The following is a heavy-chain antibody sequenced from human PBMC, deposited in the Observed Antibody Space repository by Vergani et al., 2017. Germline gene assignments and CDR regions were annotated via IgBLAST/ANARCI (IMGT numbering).Heavy chain of an antibody. CDR1: GFTFSSYE. CDR2: ISSSGSTI. CDR3: ARDCRGCPFDI. Sequence: EVQLVESGGGLVQPGGSLRLSCAASGFTFSSYEMNWVRQAPGKGLEWVSYISSSGSTIYYADSVKGRFTISRNNAKNSLYLQMNSLRAEDTAVYYCARDCRGCPFDIWGQGTMVTVSS. D-gene: IGHD6-19*01. V-gene: IGHV3-48*03. J-gene: IGHJ3*02.